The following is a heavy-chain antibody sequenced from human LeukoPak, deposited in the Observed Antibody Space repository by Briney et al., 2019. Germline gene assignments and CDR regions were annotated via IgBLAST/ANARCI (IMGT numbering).Heavy chain of an antibody. J-gene: IGHJ6*03. CDR3: ARGPEGYYYYYYMDV. CDR2: IIPIFDTA. CDR1: GGTFSSYA. Sequence: ASVKVSCKASGGTFSSYAISWVRQAPGQGLEWMGGIIPIFDTANYAQKFQGRVTITADKSTSTAYMEVSSLRSEDTAVYYCARGPEGYYYYYYMDVWGKGTTVTVSS. V-gene: IGHV1-69*06.